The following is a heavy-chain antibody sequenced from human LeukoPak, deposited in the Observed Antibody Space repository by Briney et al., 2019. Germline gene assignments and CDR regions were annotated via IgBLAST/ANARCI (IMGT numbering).Heavy chain of an antibody. CDR3: ARRNYVILTGYYNGGYYSYYYMAD. CDR1: GGSISGNS. V-gene: IGHV4-4*09. CDR2: IYTDGSS. Sequence: PSETLSLTCTVSGGSISGNSWSWIRHPPRKGLEGSRYIYTDGSSDYSPSLKSRVTISVDTSKIQFSLKLSSVTAADTAVYYCARRNYVILTGYYNGGYYSYYYMADWGKGATVTVSS. J-gene: IGHJ6*03. D-gene: IGHD3-9*01.